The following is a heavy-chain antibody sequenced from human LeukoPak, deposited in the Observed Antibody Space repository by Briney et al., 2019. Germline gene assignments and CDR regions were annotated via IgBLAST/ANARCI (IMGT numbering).Heavy chain of an antibody. D-gene: IGHD3-10*01. J-gene: IGHJ4*02. CDR3: ARRGGGSYPYYFDY. CDR2: IDRRGNT. Sequence: SETLSLTCAIYDESFSGYLSDSYWSWVRRPPGKGLEWIGEIDRRGNTNYSPSLKSRVTISIQTSKSQFSLNLNSVTDADTAVYYCARRGGGSYPYYFDYWGRGTPVTVSS. V-gene: IGHV4-34*01. CDR1: DESFSGYLSDSY.